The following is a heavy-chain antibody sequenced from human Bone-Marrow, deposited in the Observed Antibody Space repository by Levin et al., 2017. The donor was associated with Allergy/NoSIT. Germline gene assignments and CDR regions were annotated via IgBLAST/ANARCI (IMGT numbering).Heavy chain of an antibody. Sequence: SETLSLTCAVYGGSFSGYYWSWIRQPPGKGLEWIGEINHSGSTNYNPSLKSRVTISVDTSKNQFSLKLSSVTAADTAVYYCASAGGSSSRIRRYDHGMDAWGQGTTVTVSS. CDR3: ASAGGSSSRIRRYDHGMDA. V-gene: IGHV4-34*01. CDR1: GGSFSGYY. D-gene: IGHD6-6*01. CDR2: INHSGST. J-gene: IGHJ6*02.